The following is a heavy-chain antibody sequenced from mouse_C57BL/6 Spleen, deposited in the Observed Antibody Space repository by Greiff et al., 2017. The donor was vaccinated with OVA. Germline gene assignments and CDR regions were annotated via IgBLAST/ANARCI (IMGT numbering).Heavy chain of an antibody. J-gene: IGHJ1*03. Sequence: EVQLVESGGGLVKPGGSLKLSCAASGFTFSSYAMSWVRQTPEKRLEWVATISDGGSYTYYPDNVKGRFTISRDNAKNNLYLQMSHLKSEDTAMYYCARVGDYYGSSYGYFDVWGTGTTVTVSS. V-gene: IGHV5-4*01. CDR1: GFTFSSYA. CDR2: ISDGGSYT. D-gene: IGHD1-1*01. CDR3: ARVGDYYGSSYGYFDV.